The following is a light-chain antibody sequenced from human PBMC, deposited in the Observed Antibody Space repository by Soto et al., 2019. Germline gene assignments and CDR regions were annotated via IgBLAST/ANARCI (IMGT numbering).Light chain of an antibody. CDR1: NSDVGRYNF. CDR3: CSYAGTYTLWV. CDR2: DVS. V-gene: IGLV2-11*01. J-gene: IGLJ3*02. Sequence: QSALTQPASVSGSPGQSITISCTGTNSDVGRYNFVSWYQQCPSKAPKLIIYDVSKRPSGVPDRFSGSKSGNTASLTISGLQAEDEADYYCCSYAGTYTLWVFGGGTKLTVL.